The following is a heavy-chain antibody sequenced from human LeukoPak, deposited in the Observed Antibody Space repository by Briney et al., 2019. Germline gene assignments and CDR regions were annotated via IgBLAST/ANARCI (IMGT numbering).Heavy chain of an antibody. CDR3: ARGVEMWSYFDS. J-gene: IGHJ4*02. V-gene: IGHV4-39*01. CDR1: GASISSRDHY. CDR2: VYFSGST. D-gene: IGHD2-21*01. Sequence: SETLSLTCSVSGASISSRDHYWAWIRQPPGKGLEWIGSVYFSGSTYYKASLKSRLTISVDTSKNQFSLTLRSVTAADTSVYYCARGVEMWSYFDSWGQGTPVIVS.